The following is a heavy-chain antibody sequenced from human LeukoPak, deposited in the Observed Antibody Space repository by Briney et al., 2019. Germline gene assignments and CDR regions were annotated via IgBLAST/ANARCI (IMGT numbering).Heavy chain of an antibody. J-gene: IGHJ4*02. Sequence: GGSLRLSCVVSGLTFSNAWMTWVRQAPGKGLEWVGRIKSESVGGAIDYAAPVKGGFTISRDDSKNTVYLQMNSLKTEDTALYYCTTTFHYDSSGYSSYYWGQGTQVTVSS. V-gene: IGHV3-15*01. CDR3: TTTFHYDSSGYSSYY. CDR1: GLTFSNAW. CDR2: IKSESVGGAI. D-gene: IGHD3-22*01.